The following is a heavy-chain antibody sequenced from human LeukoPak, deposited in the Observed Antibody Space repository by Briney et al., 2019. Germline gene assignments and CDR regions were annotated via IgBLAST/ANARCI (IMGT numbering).Heavy chain of an antibody. D-gene: IGHD3-9*01. CDR1: GGSISSFF. CDR3: ARLAPGNYDILTGDPKVVFDY. J-gene: IGHJ4*02. Sequence: SETLSLTCTVSGGSISSFFWSWIRQPPGKGLEWIGYVHSSGSTKYNPSLKSRPIISVDMSKNQFSLKLRSVGVADTAVYYCARLAPGNYDILTGDPKVVFDYWGQGALVTVSS. V-gene: IGHV4-59*01. CDR2: VHSSGST.